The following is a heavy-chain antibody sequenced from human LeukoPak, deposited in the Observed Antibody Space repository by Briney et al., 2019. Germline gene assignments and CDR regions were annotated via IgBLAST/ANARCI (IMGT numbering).Heavy chain of an antibody. V-gene: IGHV3-23*01. CDR1: GFTFSSYA. D-gene: IGHD3-22*01. CDR3: ANGSYYDSSGSFYFDY. J-gene: IGHJ4*02. Sequence: GGSLRLSCAASGFTFSSYAMSWVRQAPGKGLEWVSGISGSGDNTYYADSVKGRFTISRDNSKNTLYVQVNSLGTEDTAAYYCANGSYYDSSGSFYFDYWGQGTLVTVSS. CDR2: ISGSGDNT.